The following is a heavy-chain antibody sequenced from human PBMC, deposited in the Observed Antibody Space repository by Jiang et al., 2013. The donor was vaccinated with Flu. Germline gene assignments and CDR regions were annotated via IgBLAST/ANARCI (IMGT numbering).Heavy chain of an antibody. Sequence: SGAEVKKPGSSVKVSCKASGGTFSSYAISWVRQAPGQGLEWMGGIIPIFGTANYAQKFQGRVTITADKSTSTAYMELSSLRSEDTAVYYCARAGGVVVAASQVYPFDYWGQGTLVTVSS. D-gene: IGHD2-15*01. CDR2: IIPIFGTA. CDR1: GGTFSSYA. V-gene: IGHV1-69*06. J-gene: IGHJ4*02. CDR3: ARAGGVVVAASQVYPFDY.